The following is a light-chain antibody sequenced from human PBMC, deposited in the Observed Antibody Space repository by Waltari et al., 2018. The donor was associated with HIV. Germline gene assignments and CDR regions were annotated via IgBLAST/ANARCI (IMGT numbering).Light chain of an antibody. CDR1: KLGNKY. V-gene: IGLV3-1*01. J-gene: IGLJ1*01. Sequence: SYELTQPPSMSVSTGQTASITCSGDKLGNKYACWYQQKPGQSPVLVIYQNTKRPSGIPERFSGSNSGNTATLTISGTQAMDEADYYCQAWDSATAVFGTGTKVTVL. CDR2: QNT. CDR3: QAWDSATAV.